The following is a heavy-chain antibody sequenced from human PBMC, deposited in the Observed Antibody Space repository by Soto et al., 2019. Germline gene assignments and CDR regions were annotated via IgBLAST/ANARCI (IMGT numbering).Heavy chain of an antibody. J-gene: IGHJ6*03. CDR1: GGTFSSYA. Sequence: AASVKVSCKASGGTFSSYAISWVRQAPGQGLEWMGGIIPIFGTANYAQKFQGRVTITADESASTAYMELSSLRSEDTAVYYCARAYCSSASCYYYYMDVWGQGTTVTVSS. D-gene: IGHD2-2*01. CDR2: IIPIFGTA. V-gene: IGHV1-69*13. CDR3: ARAYCSSASCYYYYMDV.